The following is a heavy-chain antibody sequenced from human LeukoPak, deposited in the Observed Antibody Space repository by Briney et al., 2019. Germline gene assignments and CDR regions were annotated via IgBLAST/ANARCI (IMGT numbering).Heavy chain of an antibody. D-gene: IGHD6-19*01. CDR3: ASPPDSSDFDN. CDR2: ISKSGSTI. CDR1: GCTFRDHH. Sequence: GGSLRLSCAASGCTFRDHHMSWIRQAPGKGLEWVSYISKSGSTIYYADSVKGRFTISRDNAKNSLYLQMNSLRAEDTAVYYCASPPDSSDFDNWGQGTLVTVSS. V-gene: IGHV3-11*01. J-gene: IGHJ4*02.